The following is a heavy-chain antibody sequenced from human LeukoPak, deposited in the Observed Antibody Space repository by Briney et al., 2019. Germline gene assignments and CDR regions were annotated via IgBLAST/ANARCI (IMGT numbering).Heavy chain of an antibody. CDR2: IYYSGST. J-gene: IGHJ6*03. D-gene: IGHD1-1*01. Sequence: SEPLSLPCTVSGGSISTSGYYWGWIRQPRGKGLEWIVSIYYSGSTYYNPCLTSPSPLSVDTSKNTFSQMPTSVPPADPSVYYCANWKRYYSYYYMDVWGKGTTVTVSS. V-gene: IGHV4-39*07. CDR3: ANWKRYYSYYYMDV. CDR1: GGSISTSGYY.